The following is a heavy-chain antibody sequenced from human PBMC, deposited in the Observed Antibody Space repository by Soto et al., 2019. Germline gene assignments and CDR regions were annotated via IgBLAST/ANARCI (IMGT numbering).Heavy chain of an antibody. CDR3: ARGFKPPKNCSGGSCYSSNWFDP. V-gene: IGHV3-33*01. Sequence: GGSLRLSCAASGFTFSSYGMHWVRQAPGKGLEWVAVIWYDGSNKYYADSVKGRFTISRDNSKNTLYLQMNSLRAEDTAVYYCARGFKPPKNCSGGSCYSSNWFDPWGQGTLVTVSS. D-gene: IGHD2-15*01. CDR2: IWYDGSNK. J-gene: IGHJ5*02. CDR1: GFTFSSYG.